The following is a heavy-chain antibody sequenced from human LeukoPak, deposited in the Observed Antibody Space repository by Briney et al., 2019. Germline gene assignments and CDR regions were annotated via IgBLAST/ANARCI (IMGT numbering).Heavy chain of an antibody. CDR3: ARMVRGVPYYYGMDV. V-gene: IGHV1-18*01. J-gene: IGHJ6*02. CDR1: GYTFTNHG. D-gene: IGHD3-10*01. Sequence: ASVKVSCKASGYTFTNHGISWVRQAPGQGLEWMGWISGFNGNTNYGQKVQGRVTMTTDTSTITAYMELRSLRSDDTAVYYCARMVRGVPYYYGMDVWGQGTTVTVSS. CDR2: ISGFNGNT.